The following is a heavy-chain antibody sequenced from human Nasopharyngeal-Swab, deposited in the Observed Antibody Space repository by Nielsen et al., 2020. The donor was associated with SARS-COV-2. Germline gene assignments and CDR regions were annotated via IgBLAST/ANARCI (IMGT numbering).Heavy chain of an antibody. Sequence: WVRQAPGQGPEWVGIINTGGGATTYAQKFHGRLTITRDTSASTVYMELSSLRSDDTAVYYCARQIPKRFGDHVYGLGYWGKGTLVTVSS. CDR2: INTGGGAT. V-gene: IGHV1-46*01. J-gene: IGHJ4*02. CDR3: ARQIPKRFGDHVYGLGY. D-gene: IGHD3/OR15-3a*01.